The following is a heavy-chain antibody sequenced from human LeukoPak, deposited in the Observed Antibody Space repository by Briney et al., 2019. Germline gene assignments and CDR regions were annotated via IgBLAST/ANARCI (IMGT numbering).Heavy chain of an antibody. Sequence: PSETLSLTCTVSGASISSFYWTWIRQPAGKGLEWIGRIYTSGSTNYNPSLKSRVTMSVDTSKNQFSLKLSSVTAADTAVYYCARDMGTAPFDYWGQGTLVTVSS. V-gene: IGHV4-4*07. J-gene: IGHJ4*02. D-gene: IGHD5-18*01. CDR3: ARDMGTAPFDY. CDR1: GASISSFY. CDR2: IYTSGST.